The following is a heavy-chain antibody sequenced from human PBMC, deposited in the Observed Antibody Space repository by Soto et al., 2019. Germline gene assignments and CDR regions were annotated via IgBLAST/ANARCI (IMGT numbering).Heavy chain of an antibody. CDR1: GFTFSSYA. J-gene: IGHJ4*02. D-gene: IGHD6-13*01. Sequence: PGGSVRLSXAASGFTFSSYAMSWVRQAPGKGLEWVSGISGSDGSTYYADSVKGRFTISRDNSKNALYLQMNSLRAEDTAVYYCAKDRAYTSSWFDYWGQGTLVTVSS. CDR2: ISGSDGST. CDR3: AKDRAYTSSWFDY. V-gene: IGHV3-23*01.